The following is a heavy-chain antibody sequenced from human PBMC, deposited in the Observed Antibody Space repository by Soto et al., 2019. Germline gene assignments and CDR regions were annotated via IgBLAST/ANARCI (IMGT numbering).Heavy chain of an antibody. Sequence: QVHLVQSGAEVKKPGASVKVSCKTSGYTFTRYGISWVRQAPGQGLEWMGWISGYDGRTNFAQKVQDRVTMTTDTSKSTVYMERRSLSSADPAVYYYAREGDVPDYYYGMDVWGQGTTVTVSS. CDR3: AREGDVPDYYYGMDV. CDR2: ISGYDGRT. V-gene: IGHV1-18*01. J-gene: IGHJ6*02. D-gene: IGHD2-21*02. CDR1: GYTFTRYG.